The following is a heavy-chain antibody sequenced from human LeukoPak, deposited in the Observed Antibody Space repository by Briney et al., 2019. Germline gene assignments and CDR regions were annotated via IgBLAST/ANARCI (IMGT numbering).Heavy chain of an antibody. Sequence: GGSLRLSCAASGFTFSSYWMSWVRQAPGKGLEWVSYISSSSSTIYYADSVKGRFTISRDDAKNSLYLQMNSLRAEDTAVYYCARDTAAYYYYYYMDVWGKGTTVTVSS. CDR2: ISSSSSTI. J-gene: IGHJ6*03. D-gene: IGHD2-21*02. V-gene: IGHV3-48*04. CDR1: GFTFSSYW. CDR3: ARDTAAYYYYYYMDV.